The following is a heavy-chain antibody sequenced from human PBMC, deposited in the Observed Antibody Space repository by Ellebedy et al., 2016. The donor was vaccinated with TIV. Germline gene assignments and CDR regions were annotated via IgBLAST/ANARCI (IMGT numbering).Heavy chain of an antibody. D-gene: IGHD3-10*01. CDR3: AKGGRYYCGSGPYGMDV. J-gene: IGHJ6*02. Sequence: GGSLRLXXTASGFTFSSYAMSWVRQAPGKGLEWVSSISGSGGSTYYTDSVKGRFTISRDNSRNTLSLQMNSLRAEDTAIYYCAKGGRYYCGSGPYGMDVWGQGTTVTVSS. CDR2: ISGSGGST. CDR1: GFTFSSYA. V-gene: IGHV3-23*01.